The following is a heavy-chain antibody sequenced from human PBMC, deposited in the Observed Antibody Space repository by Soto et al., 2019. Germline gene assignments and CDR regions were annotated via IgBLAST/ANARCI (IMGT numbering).Heavy chain of an antibody. Sequence: PGGSLRPPCAASGLTFRSYSMHWVRQAPGKGLEWVSYISSSSSTIYYADSVKGRFIITRDNAKNSLYMQMNSLRDEDTAVYYCARDLSSSWLAYLYGMDVWGQGTTVTVSS. CDR3: ARDLSSSWLAYLYGMDV. J-gene: IGHJ6*02. D-gene: IGHD6-13*01. V-gene: IGHV3-48*02. CDR1: GLTFRSYS. CDR2: ISSSSSTI.